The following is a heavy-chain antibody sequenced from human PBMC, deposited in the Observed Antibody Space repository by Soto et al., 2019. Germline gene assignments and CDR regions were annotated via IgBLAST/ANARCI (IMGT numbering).Heavy chain of an antibody. V-gene: IGHV3-48*01. J-gene: IGHJ6*02. D-gene: IGHD3-3*01. CDR3: ARDLPRGTQYYDFWSGPEYYYYYGMDV. CDR1: GFTFSSYS. Sequence: GGSPRLSCAASGFTFSSYSMIWVRQGPGRGLEWVSYINSTSSTIHYADSVKGRFTISRDNSKNTLYLQMNSLRAEDTAVYYCARDLPRGTQYYDFWSGPEYYYYYGMDVWGQGTTVTVSS. CDR2: INSTSSTI.